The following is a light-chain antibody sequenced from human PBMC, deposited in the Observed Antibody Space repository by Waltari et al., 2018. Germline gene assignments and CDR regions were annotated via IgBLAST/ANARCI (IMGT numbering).Light chain of an antibody. J-gene: IGKJ4*01. V-gene: IGKV1-39*01. CDR2: AAS. CDR1: QSISSY. CDR3: LQDYTYPLT. Sequence: DIQMTQSPSSLSASVGDRVTITCRASQSISSYLNWYQQKPGKAPNLLIYAASSFQSGVPSRFSGSGSGTDFTLTISSLQPEDFATYYCLQDYTYPLTFGGGTKVEIK.